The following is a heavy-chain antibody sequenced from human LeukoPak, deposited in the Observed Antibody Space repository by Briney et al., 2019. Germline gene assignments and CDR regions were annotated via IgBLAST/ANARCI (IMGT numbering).Heavy chain of an antibody. CDR2: IYYSGST. CDR1: GGSISSYY. J-gene: IGHJ1*01. V-gene: IGHV4-59*08. D-gene: IGHD1-1*01. Sequence: SETLSLTCTVSGGSISSYYWSWIRQPPGKGLEGVGHIYYSGSTNYNPSLESRVTASLDTSKNQFSLKLSSVTAADTAVYYCAGLPRGTRPPDYFQHWGQGTLVTVSS. CDR3: AGLPRGTRPPDYFQH.